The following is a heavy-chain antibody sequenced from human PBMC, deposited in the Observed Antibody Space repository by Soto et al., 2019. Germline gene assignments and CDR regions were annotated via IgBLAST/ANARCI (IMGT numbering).Heavy chain of an antibody. J-gene: IGHJ5*02. V-gene: IGHV1-69*13. CDR1: GGTFSSYA. CDR3: ARDLSDYYDSSGYYSWWFDP. CDR2: IIPIFGTA. D-gene: IGHD3-22*01. Sequence: SVKVSCKASGGTFSSYAISWVRQAPGQGLEWMGGIIPIFGTANYAQKFQGRVTITADESTSTAYMELSSLRSEDTAVYYCARDLSDYYDSSGYYSWWFDPWGQGTLVTVSS.